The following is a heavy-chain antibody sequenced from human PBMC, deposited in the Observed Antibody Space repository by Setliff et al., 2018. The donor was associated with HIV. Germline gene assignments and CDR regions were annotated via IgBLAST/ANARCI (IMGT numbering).Heavy chain of an antibody. CDR3: ARGDVVQFRGALDP. Sequence: SCAASGFTFGDYYMTWIRQAPKKGLECVAYISSRGSVIQYADSVKGRFTISRDNAKNSLSLQMNNLRDEDTAVYFCARGDVVQFRGALDPWGQGALVTVSS. V-gene: IGHV3-11*04. CDR1: GFTFGDYY. J-gene: IGHJ5*02. D-gene: IGHD3-10*01. CDR2: ISSRGSVI.